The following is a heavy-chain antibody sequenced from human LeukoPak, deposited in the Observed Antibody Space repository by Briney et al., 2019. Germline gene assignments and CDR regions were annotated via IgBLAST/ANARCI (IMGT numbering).Heavy chain of an antibody. Sequence: PSETLSLTCTVSGYSISSGYYWGWIRQPPGKGLEWIGSIYHSGSTYYNPSLKSRVTISVDTSKNQFSLKLSSVTAADTAVYYCARDREVQGDGYNSPDFDYWGQGTLVTVSS. CDR3: ARDREVQGDGYNSPDFDY. J-gene: IGHJ4*02. CDR2: IYHSGST. D-gene: IGHD5-24*01. CDR1: GYSISSGYY. V-gene: IGHV4-38-2*02.